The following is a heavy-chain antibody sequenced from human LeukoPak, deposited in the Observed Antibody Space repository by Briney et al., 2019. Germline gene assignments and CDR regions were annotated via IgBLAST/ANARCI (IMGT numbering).Heavy chain of an antibody. CDR3: ARDPYYDILTGYYKRSWFDP. J-gene: IGHJ5*02. V-gene: IGHV1-2*02. CDR2: INPNSGGT. Sequence: GASVKVSCTASGHTFTGYYMHWVRQAPGQGLEWMGWINPNSGGTNYAQKFQGRVTMTRDTSISTAYMELSRLRSDDTAVYYCARDPYYDILTGYYKRSWFDPWGQGTLVTVSS. CDR1: GHTFTGYY. D-gene: IGHD3-9*01.